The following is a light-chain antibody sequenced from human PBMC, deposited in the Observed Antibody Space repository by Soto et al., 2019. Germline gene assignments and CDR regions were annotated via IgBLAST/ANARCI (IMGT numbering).Light chain of an antibody. J-gene: IGKJ2*01. V-gene: IGKV1-33*01. CDR2: DLS. CDR3: QQYDKLPYT. CDR1: HDISNY. Sequence: DIQMTQSPSSLSASVGDRVTITCQASHDISNYLNWYQQRPGADTKLLIYDLSNLETGVPSRFSGSGSGTDFAFTISSLQTEDVGTYYCQQYDKLPYTFGQGNKLEIK.